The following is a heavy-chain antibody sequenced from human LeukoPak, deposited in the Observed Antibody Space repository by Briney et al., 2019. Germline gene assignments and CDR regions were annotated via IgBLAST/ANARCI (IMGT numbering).Heavy chain of an antibody. V-gene: IGHV3-66*01. D-gene: IGHD4-11*01. J-gene: IGHJ3*02. CDR2: IYNGGST. Sequence: GGSLRLSCAASGFTVSSSYMSWVRQAPGKGLEWVSVIYNGGSTYYADSVKGRFTISRDISKNTLYLQMNSLRAEDTAMYYCARGLPYNDAFDIWGQGTMVTVSS. CDR3: ARGLPYNDAFDI. CDR1: GFTVSSSY.